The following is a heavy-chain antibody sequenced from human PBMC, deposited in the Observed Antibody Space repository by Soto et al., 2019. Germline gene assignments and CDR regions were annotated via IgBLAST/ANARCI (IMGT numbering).Heavy chain of an antibody. V-gene: IGHV3-23*01. Sequence: QPGGSLRLSCAASGFIFSSYAMNWVRQAPGKGLEWVSAISRSSESAYYAESVRGRFTISRDNSINALYLHMTSLRPEDTAVYYCAHPRGYGVFDAVDIWGQGTMVTVSS. J-gene: IGHJ3*02. D-gene: IGHD4-17*01. CDR3: AHPRGYGVFDAVDI. CDR1: GFIFSSYA. CDR2: ISRSSESA.